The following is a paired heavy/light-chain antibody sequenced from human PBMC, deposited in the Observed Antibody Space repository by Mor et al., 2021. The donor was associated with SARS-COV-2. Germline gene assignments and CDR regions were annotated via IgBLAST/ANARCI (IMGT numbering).Light chain of an antibody. CDR1: QTVSSN. CDR3: QQYNNWPRT. V-gene: IGKV3-15*01. CDR2: GAS. Sequence: EIVMTQSPATLSVSPGERATLSCRAGQTVSSNLAWYQQKPGQAPRLLIYGASTRATGIPARFSGSGSVTEFTLTISSLQSEDFAVYYCQQYNNWPRTFGQGTKVEIK. J-gene: IGKJ1*01.
Heavy chain of an antibody. Sequence: EVQLVESGGGLVQPGGSLRLSCAASGFNFISYAMRWVRQAPGKGLEWVSAISGSGDNTDYVDSVKGRFTISRDNSKNTLYLQMNSLRAEDTAVYYCAKEAWSGYYDYWGQGTLVTVSS. CDR1: GFNFISYA. CDR3: AKEAWSGYYDY. CDR2: ISGSGDNT. V-gene: IGHV3-23*04. J-gene: IGHJ4*02. D-gene: IGHD3-3*01.